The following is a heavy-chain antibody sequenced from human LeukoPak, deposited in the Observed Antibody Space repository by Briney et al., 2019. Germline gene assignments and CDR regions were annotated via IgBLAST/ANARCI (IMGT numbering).Heavy chain of an antibody. CDR2: IYGDDET. V-gene: IGHV3-53*01. D-gene: IGHD3-10*01. J-gene: IGHJ4*02. CDR1: GFTFSSYG. CDR3: ARDRARIWYYGSGSYYIIDY. Sequence: GRSLRLSCAASGFTFSSYGMHWVRQAPGKGLEWVSVIYGDDETNYADSVKGRFTISRDNSKNTLYLQMNSLRADDTAVYYCARDRARIWYYGSGSYYIIDYWGQGTLVTVSS.